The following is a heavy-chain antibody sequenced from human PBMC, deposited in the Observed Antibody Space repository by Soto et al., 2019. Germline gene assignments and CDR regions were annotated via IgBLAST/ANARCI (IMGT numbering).Heavy chain of an antibody. Sequence: EVQLLESGGGLVQPGGSLRLSCAASGFPFSRCAMNWVRQAPGKGLEWVSTISHSDHSTYYADSVKGRFTVSRDNSENTLCLQMNGLRAEDTAIYYCATRGGDSGWGDFDSWGQGSLVTVSS. D-gene: IGHD6-19*01. V-gene: IGHV3-23*01. CDR1: GFPFSRCA. CDR2: ISHSDHST. CDR3: ATRGGDSGWGDFDS. J-gene: IGHJ4*02.